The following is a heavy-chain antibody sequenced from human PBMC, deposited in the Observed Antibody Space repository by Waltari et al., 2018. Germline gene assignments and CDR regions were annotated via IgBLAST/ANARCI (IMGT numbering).Heavy chain of an antibody. CDR2: FDPERRDT. Sequence: VQLIQSGAEVKKPGASVRLSCKVSGYSLTELSIHWVRQPPGKGLVWMGGFDPERRDTTYAQRFQGRVTMTEDTSTDTAYMELRSLTSDDTAVFYCATDWGYCSDDSCYVGERGDYWGQGTLVTVSS. V-gene: IGHV1-24*01. J-gene: IGHJ4*02. CDR3: ATDWGYCSDDSCYVGERGDY. CDR1: GYSLTELS. D-gene: IGHD2-15*01.